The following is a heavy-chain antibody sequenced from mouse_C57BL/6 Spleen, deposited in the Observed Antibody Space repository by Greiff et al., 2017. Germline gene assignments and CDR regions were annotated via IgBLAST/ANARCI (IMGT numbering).Heavy chain of an antibody. V-gene: IGHV1-22*01. Sequence: VQLQQSGPELVKPGASVKMSCKASGYTFTDYNMHWVKQSHGKSLAWIGYINPNNGGTSYNQKFKGKATFTVNKSSSTAYMELRSLTSEDSAVYECAREGDYYGSSYWYLDDWGKGTTVTVSS. J-gene: IGHJ1*03. CDR2: INPNNGGT. D-gene: IGHD1-1*01. CDR3: AREGDYYGSSYWYLDD. CDR1: GYTFTDYN.